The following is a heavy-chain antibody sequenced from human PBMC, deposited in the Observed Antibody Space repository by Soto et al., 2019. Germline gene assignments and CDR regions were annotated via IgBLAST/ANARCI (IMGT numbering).Heavy chain of an antibody. CDR3: ARGDATKIVVTTYYAMDV. J-gene: IGHJ6*02. V-gene: IGHV1-69*12. Sequence: QVQLVQSGAEVKKPGSSVKVSCKASGGSLSNYGISWVRQAPGQGLEWMGGIIPVFGTANYAQKFQGRVTITADESTNIVYMDVTSLRSEETAVYYCARGDATKIVVTTYYAMDVWGQGTTVTVSS. CDR2: IIPVFGTA. D-gene: IGHD4-17*01. CDR1: GGSLSNYG.